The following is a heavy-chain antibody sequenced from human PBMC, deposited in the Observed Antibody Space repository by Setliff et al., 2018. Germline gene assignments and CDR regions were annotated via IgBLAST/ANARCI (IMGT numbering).Heavy chain of an antibody. CDR3: ARSPSSGAYWNPRPFYSDY. V-gene: IGHV4-61*09. D-gene: IGHD1-26*01. Sequence: SETLSLTCSVSGASVTSGGFYWTWIRQPAGKGLEWIGHISPSGSTTYNPSVKSRVTISLDTSKNHFSLKLDSVTAADTAPYYCARSPSSGAYWNPRPFYSDYWARGTLVTVSS. J-gene: IGHJ4*02. CDR2: ISPSGST. CDR1: GASVTSGGFY.